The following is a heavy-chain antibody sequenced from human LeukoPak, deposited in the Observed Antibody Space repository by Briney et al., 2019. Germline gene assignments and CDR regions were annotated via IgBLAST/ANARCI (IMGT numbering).Heavy chain of an antibody. V-gene: IGHV1-2*02. J-gene: IGHJ4*02. CDR3: ARVRYYDSSSDLAY. D-gene: IGHD3-22*01. Sequence: ASVKVSCKASGYTFTDYYIHRVRQAPGQGLEWMGWINPNSGGTNYAQKFQGRVTMTRDTSISTAYMELRRLRSDDTAVYYCARVRYYDSSSDLAYWGQGTPVIVSS. CDR2: INPNSGGT. CDR1: GYTFTDYY.